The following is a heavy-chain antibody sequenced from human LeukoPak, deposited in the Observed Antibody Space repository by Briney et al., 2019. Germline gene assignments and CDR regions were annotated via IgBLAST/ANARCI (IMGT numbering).Heavy chain of an antibody. V-gene: IGHV3-23*01. D-gene: IGHD6-13*01. J-gene: IGHJ4*02. Sequence: GGSLRLSCAASGFTFSSYGMSWVRQAPGKGLEWVSAISGSGGSTYYADSVKGRFTISRDNSKNTLYLQMNSLRAEDTAVYYCAKVGSSRRKSQFDYWGQGTLVTVSS. CDR1: GFTFSSYG. CDR3: AKVGSSRRKSQFDY. CDR2: ISGSGGST.